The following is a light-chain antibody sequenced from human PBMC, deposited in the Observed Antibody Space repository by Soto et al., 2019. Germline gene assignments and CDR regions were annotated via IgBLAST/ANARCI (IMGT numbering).Light chain of an antibody. V-gene: IGKV3-15*01. CDR1: ESVHRN. CDR3: S. J-gene: IGKJ3*01. Sequence: EVVMTQSPATLSVSPGERVTLSCRASESVHRNLAWYHQKPGHGPSLLIYSASTRATGVPDRSTGSGSGTEVTLTIRDYHCQHYSNWAPSFGPGTKVEIK. CDR2: SAS.